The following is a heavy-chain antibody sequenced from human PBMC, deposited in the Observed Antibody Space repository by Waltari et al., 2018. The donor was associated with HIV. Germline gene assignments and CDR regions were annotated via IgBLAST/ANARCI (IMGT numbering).Heavy chain of an antibody. CDR3: ARLNYGWFGELLTRQQYYYYGMDV. CDR1: GYSISSGYY. V-gene: IGHV4-38-2*02. CDR2: IYHSGSP. Sequence: QVQLQESGPGLVKPSETLSLTCTVSGYSISSGYYWGWIRQPPGKGLEWIGSIYHSGSPYYHPPLKSRVTIAVDTAKNQLSLKLSSVTAADTAVYYCARLNYGWFGELLTRQQYYYYGMDVWGQGTTVTVSS. J-gene: IGHJ6*02. D-gene: IGHD3-10*01.